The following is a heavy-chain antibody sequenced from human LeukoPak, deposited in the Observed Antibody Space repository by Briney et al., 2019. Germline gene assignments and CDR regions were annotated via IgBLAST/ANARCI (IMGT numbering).Heavy chain of an antibody. CDR3: ARDVRGGYSSSSGGYYYYYYGMDV. J-gene: IGHJ6*02. CDR1: GFTVSSNY. Sequence: GGSLRLSCAASGFTVSSNYMRWVRQAPGKGLEWVSVIYSGGSTYYADSVKGRFTISRDNPKNTLYLQMNSLRAEDTAVYYCARDVRGGYSSSSGGYYYYYYGMDVWGQGTTVTVSS. CDR2: IYSGGST. V-gene: IGHV3-66*02. D-gene: IGHD6-6*01.